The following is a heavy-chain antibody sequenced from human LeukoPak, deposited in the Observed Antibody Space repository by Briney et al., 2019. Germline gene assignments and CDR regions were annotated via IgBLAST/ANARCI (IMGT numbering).Heavy chain of an antibody. D-gene: IGHD3-22*01. CDR2: IYYIGST. V-gene: IGHV4-59*01. CDR1: GGSLSSYY. J-gene: IGHJ3*02. Sequence: SETLSLTCTVSGGSLSSYYWSWIRQPPRKGLEWIGYIYYIGSTNYNPSLKSRVTISVDTSKNQFSLKLSSVTAADTAVYYCARDHKSDYYDSSGYYVYALDIWGQGTMVTVSS. CDR3: ARDHKSDYYDSSGYYVYALDI.